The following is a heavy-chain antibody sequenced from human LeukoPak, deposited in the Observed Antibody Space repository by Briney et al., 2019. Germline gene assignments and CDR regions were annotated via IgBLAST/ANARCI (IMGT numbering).Heavy chain of an antibody. CDR1: GFTFSSRA. D-gene: IGHD3-10*01. J-gene: IGHJ4*02. V-gene: IGHV3-23*01. Sequence: GGSLRLSCAASGFTFSSRAMNWVRQAPGKGLEWVSTISGSGDSTYYADSVADRFIISRDNSKNTLYLQMNSLRAEDTALYFCAKSLDGLGSYYNGDYWGQGTLVTVSS. CDR3: AKSLDGLGSYYNGDY. CDR2: ISGSGDST.